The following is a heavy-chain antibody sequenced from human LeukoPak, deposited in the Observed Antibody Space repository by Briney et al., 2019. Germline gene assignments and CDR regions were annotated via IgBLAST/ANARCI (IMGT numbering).Heavy chain of an antibody. CDR2: IYTNGNT. V-gene: IGHV3-23*05. D-gene: IGHD3/OR15-3a*01. Sequence: QSGGSLRLSCAASGFIFRNYGMSWVRQAPGKGLEWVSGIYTNGNTRYADSVRGRFTISRDNSKNTLYMQMHSLRVDDTAVYYCAHLVWEYVGGLDVWGQGTTVTVSS. CDR3: AHLVWEYVGGLDV. J-gene: IGHJ6*02. CDR1: GFIFRNYG.